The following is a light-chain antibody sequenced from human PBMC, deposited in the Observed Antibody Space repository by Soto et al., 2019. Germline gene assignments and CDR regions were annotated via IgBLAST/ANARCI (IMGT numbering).Light chain of an antibody. V-gene: IGLV1-40*01. CDR3: QSYDSSLSAHV. CDR2: GNS. J-gene: IGLJ1*01. Sequence: QSALARPPSVSGAPGQRVTISCTGSSSNIGAGYDVHWYQQLPGTAPKLLIYGNSNRPSGVPDRFSGSKSGTSASLAITGLQAEDEADYYCQSYDSSLSAHVFGTGTKVTVL. CDR1: SSNIGAGYD.